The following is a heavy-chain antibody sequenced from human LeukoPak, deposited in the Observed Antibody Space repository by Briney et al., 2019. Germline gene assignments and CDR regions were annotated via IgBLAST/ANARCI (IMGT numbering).Heavy chain of an antibody. CDR3: AKGSSSYFVDL. J-gene: IGHJ5*02. CDR2: ISNDSGGT. D-gene: IGHD3-22*01. V-gene: IGHV3-23*01. CDR1: GFIFNNYG. Sequence: GGSLRLSCAAPGFIFNNYGLIWVPQAPGKGLEWFSSISNDSGGTNYADFVKGRFTISRDNSKNTLFLQMNSLRAEDTALYYCAKGSSSYFVDLWGQGTLVTVSS.